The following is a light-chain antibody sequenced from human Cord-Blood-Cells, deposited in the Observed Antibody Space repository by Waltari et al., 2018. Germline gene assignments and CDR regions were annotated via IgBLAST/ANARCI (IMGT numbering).Light chain of an antibody. J-gene: IGKJ1*01. Sequence: DSVMTPSPDSLAASQGGRATINYKASQSVLYSSNNKHYLAWYQQKPGQPPKLLIDWASTRESGVPDRFSGSGSGTDFTRTISSLQAEDVAVFYCQQYYSTPGTFGQGTKVEIK. CDR3: QQYYSTPGT. CDR1: QSVLYSSNNKHY. CDR2: WAS. V-gene: IGKV4-1*01.